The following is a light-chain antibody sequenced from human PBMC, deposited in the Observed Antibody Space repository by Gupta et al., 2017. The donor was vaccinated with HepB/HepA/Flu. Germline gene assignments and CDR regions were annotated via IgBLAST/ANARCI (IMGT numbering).Light chain of an antibody. J-gene: IGKJ3*01. V-gene: IGKV1-39*01. CDR3: QQSYTTPIT. CDR2: AAS. Sequence: DIQMTQSPSSLSASVGDRVTITCRASQSISNYLNWYQQKPGKAPKLLIYAASRLQSGVPSRFSGSGSGTDFTLTISSLQPEDFATYYCQQSYTTPITFGPGTKVDIK. CDR1: QSISNY.